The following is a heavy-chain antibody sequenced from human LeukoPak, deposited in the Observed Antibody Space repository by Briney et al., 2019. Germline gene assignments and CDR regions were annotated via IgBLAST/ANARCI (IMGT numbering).Heavy chain of an antibody. J-gene: IGHJ4*02. CDR2: ISTAGTTV. CDR3: ARRGNRLAGAGTDY. V-gene: IGHV3-48*04. D-gene: IGHD6-13*01. CDR1: GFTFSSYS. Sequence: GGSLRLSCAASGFTFSSYSLNWVRQAPGKGLEWISYISTAGTTVYYADSVKGRFTISRDNAKNSLFLQMNSLRAEDTAVYYCARRGNRLAGAGTDYWGQGTLVTVSS.